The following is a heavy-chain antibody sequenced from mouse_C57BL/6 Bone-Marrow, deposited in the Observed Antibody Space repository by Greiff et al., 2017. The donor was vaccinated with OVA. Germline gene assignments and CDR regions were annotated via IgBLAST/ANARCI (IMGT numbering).Heavy chain of an antibody. CDR3: ARGNYYGNSCGYFDY. J-gene: IGHJ2*01. D-gene: IGHD1-1*01. CDR1: GSTFTDYA. CDR2: ISTYYGDA. Sequence: VMLVESGPELVRPGVSVKISCKGSGSTFTDYAMHWVKQSHAKSLEWIGVISTYYGDASYNQKFKGKATLTVDKSSSTAYMEHRSLTSEDSAVYYCARGNYYGNSCGYFDYWGQGTTLTVSS. V-gene: IGHV1-67*01.